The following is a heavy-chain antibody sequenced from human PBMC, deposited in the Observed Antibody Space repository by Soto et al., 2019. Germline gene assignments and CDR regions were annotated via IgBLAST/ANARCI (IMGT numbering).Heavy chain of an antibody. J-gene: IGHJ4*02. CDR3: TLGITGTPPRFTHY. V-gene: IGHV3-15*01. Sequence: GGSLRLSCAASGFTFSNAWMSWVRQAPGKGLEWVGRIKSKTDGGTTDYAAPVKGRFTISRDDSKNTLYLQMNSLKTEDTAVYYCTLGITGTPPRFTHYRGPGTPVPVSS. CDR2: IKSKTDGGTT. D-gene: IGHD1-20*01. CDR1: GFTFSNAW.